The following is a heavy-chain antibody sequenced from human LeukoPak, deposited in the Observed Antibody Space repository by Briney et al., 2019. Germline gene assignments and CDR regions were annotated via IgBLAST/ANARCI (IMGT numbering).Heavy chain of an antibody. J-gene: IGHJ5*02. CDR1: GYTFTSYY. V-gene: IGHV1-46*01. D-gene: IGHD3-3*01. CDR3: ARERLLSAGGNWFDP. CDR2: INPSGGST. Sequence: ASVKVSCKASGYTFTSYYMHWVRQAPGQGLERMGIINPSGGSTSYAQKFQGRVTMTRDTSTSTVYMELSSLRSEDTAVYYCARERLLSAGGNWFDPWGQGTLVTVSS.